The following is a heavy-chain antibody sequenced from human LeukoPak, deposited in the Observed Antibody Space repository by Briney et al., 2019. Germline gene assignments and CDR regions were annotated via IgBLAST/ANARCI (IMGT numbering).Heavy chain of an antibody. J-gene: IGHJ3*02. CDR3: ARTRFGELLGAFDI. V-gene: IGHV3-53*01. Sequence: GGSLRLSCTASGFTVSSNYMSWVRQAPGKGPEWVSVIYSGGSTYYADSVKGRFTISRDNSKNTLYLQMNSLRAEDTAVYYCARTRFGELLGAFDIWGQGTMVTVSS. D-gene: IGHD3-10*01. CDR1: GFTVSSNY. CDR2: IYSGGST.